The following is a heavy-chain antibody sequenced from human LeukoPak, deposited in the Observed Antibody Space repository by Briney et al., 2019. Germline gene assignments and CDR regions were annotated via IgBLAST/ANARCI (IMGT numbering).Heavy chain of an antibody. CDR1: GYTFTSYG. D-gene: IGHD2-15*01. V-gene: IGHV1-18*01. J-gene: IGHJ6*03. Sequence: ASVKVSCKASGYTFTSYGISWVRQAPGQGLEWMGWISAYNGNTNYAQKLQGRVTMTTDTSTSTAYMELRSLRSDDTAVYYCARGLSGPYYYYYMDVWGKGTTVTISS. CDR3: ARGLSGPYYYYYMDV. CDR2: ISAYNGNT.